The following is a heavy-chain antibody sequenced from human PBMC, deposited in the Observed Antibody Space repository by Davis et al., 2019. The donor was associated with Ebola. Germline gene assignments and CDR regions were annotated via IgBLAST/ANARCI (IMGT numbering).Heavy chain of an antibody. CDR3: TRQGTYQPTDY. D-gene: IGHD2-2*01. CDR2: IRSKANSYAT. Sequence: GGSLRLSCAASGFTFSGSAMHWVRQASGKGLECVGRIRSKANSYATAYAASVKGRFTISRDDSKNTAYLQMNSLKTEDTAVYYCTRQGTYQPTDYWGQGTLVTVSS. J-gene: IGHJ4*02. CDR1: GFTFSGSA. V-gene: IGHV3-73*01.